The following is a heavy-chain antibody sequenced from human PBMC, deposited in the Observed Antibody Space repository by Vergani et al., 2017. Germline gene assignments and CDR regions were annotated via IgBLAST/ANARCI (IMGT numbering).Heavy chain of an antibody. V-gene: IGHV4-61*02. J-gene: IGHJ6*03. CDR1: GGSINSHNYY. D-gene: IGHD3-16*02. Sequence: QVQLQESGPGLVKPSQTLSLTCTVSGGSINSHNYYWSWIRQPAGKGLEWIGRIHTSGSTNYNPSLKSRVTMSEDTSKNQFSLNLTSVTAADTAVYFCARASLRALVGYYYYMDVWGKGKTVVVSS. CDR3: ARASLRALVGYYYYMDV. CDR2: IHTSGST.